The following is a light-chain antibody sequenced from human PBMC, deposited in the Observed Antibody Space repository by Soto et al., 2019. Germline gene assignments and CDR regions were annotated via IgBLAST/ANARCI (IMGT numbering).Light chain of an antibody. CDR2: GAC. Sequence: EVVMTQSPATLSVSPGERATLSCSASQSVNANLAWYQQKPGQAPRLLIHGACNRATGIPARFSGSGFGTEFILTISSLQSEDFAVYYCQQYNTWLWTFGQGTKVEI. J-gene: IGKJ1*01. V-gene: IGKV3-15*01. CDR1: QSVNAN. CDR3: QQYNTWLWT.